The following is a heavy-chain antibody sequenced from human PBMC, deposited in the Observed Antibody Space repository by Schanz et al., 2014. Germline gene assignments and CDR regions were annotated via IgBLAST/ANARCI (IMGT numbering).Heavy chain of an antibody. CDR3: AREDCSATSCYFRY. CDR2: ISHDGHRD. Sequence: VHLEESGGGVVQPGRSLRLSCAASGFTFHTYDMHWVRQAPGKGLEWVAQISHDGHRDFYADSVKGRFTVSRDNNWKTLSLQMNSLRSDDTAIYHCAREDCSATSCYFRYWGQGTLVTVSS. CDR1: GFTFHTYD. V-gene: IGHV3-30-3*01. J-gene: IGHJ4*02. D-gene: IGHD2-21*01.